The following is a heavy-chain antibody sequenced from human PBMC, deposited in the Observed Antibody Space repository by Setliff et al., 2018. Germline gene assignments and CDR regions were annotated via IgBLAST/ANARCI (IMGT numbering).Heavy chain of an antibody. J-gene: IGHJ6*03. Sequence: SETLSLTCTVSGDSITSGTYYWNWLRQPAGKGLEWIGHINRRGSTNFTPSLKSRVTISLDTSKNQFSLDLTSVTAADTAVYYCARASSGWYSAYYYYMDVWGKGTTVTVSS. CDR2: INRRGST. D-gene: IGHD6-19*01. V-gene: IGHV4-61*09. CDR3: ARASSGWYSAYYYYMDV. CDR1: GDSITSGTYY.